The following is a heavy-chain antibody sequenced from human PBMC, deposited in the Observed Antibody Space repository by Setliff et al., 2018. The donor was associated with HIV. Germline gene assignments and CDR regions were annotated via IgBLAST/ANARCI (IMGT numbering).Heavy chain of an antibody. CDR1: GFTFSSYN. CDR2: MSTGGDIK. D-gene: IGHD1-26*01. Sequence: PGGSLRLSCAASGFTFSSYNMNWVRQAPGKGLEWVAVMSTGGDIKIYADSVKGRFTISRDNSKNTLFLQMNSLRPEDTATYYCVRDPIEGYPDYFDYWGQGTLVTVSS. V-gene: IGHV3-30*03. CDR3: VRDPIEGYPDYFDY. J-gene: IGHJ4*02.